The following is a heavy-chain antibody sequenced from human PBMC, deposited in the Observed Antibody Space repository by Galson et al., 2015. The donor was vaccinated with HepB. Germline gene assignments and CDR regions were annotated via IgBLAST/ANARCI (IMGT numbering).Heavy chain of an antibody. Sequence: SLRLSCAASGFTFSDYYMSWIRQAPGKGLEWVSYISSSSSYTNYADSVKGRFTISRDNAKNSLYLQMNSLRAEDTAVYYCARGGIYSMATNFDYWGQGTLVTVSS. CDR2: ISSSSSYT. V-gene: IGHV3-11*06. J-gene: IGHJ4*02. D-gene: IGHD4-11*01. CDR3: ARGGIYSMATNFDY. CDR1: GFTFSDYY.